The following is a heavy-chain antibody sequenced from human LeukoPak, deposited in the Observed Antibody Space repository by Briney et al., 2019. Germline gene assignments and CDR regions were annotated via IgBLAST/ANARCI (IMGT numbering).Heavy chain of an antibody. D-gene: IGHD5-18*01. Sequence: SETLSLTCTVSGGSISSGGYYWSWIRQPPGKGLEWIGYIYYSGSTNYNPSLKSRVTISVDTSKNQFSLKLSSVTAADTAVYYCARPRYSYGYVDAFDIWGQGTMVTVSS. CDR2: IYYSGST. V-gene: IGHV4-61*08. CDR1: GGSISSGGYY. J-gene: IGHJ3*02. CDR3: ARPRYSYGYVDAFDI.